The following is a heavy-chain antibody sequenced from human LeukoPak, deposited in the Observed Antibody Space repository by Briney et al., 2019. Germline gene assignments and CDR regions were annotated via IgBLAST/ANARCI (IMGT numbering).Heavy chain of an antibody. V-gene: IGHV4-39*01. Sequence: SETLSLTCSVSGDSISSSDFYWAWIRQPPGKGLEWIGSFYYSGSTYHNPSLNSRISISGDTSKNQLSLKLTSVTAADTAVYYCARRGYGGSYYRFDYWGQGILVTVSS. D-gene: IGHD1-26*01. J-gene: IGHJ4*02. CDR1: GDSISSSDFY. CDR3: ARRGYGGSYYRFDY. CDR2: FYYSGST.